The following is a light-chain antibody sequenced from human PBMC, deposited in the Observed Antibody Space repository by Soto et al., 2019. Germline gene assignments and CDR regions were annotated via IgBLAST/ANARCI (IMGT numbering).Light chain of an antibody. CDR3: SSYTNKDTLL. CDR2: DVT. CDR1: SSDVGGYDH. J-gene: IGLJ3*02. Sequence: QSALTQPASVSGSPGQSITISCTGTSSDVGGYDHVSWYQQHPGIAPQLIIYDVTVRPSGISRRFSGSKSDNTASLAVSGLQPEDEADYYCSSYTNKDTLLFGGGTKLTVL. V-gene: IGLV2-14*03.